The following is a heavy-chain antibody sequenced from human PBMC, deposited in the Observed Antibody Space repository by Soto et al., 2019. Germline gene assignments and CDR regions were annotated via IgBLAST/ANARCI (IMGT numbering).Heavy chain of an antibody. CDR3: ARGRGNYYDSSGYSDY. D-gene: IGHD3-22*01. CDR2: INPSGGST. J-gene: IGHJ4*02. Sequence: GASVNVSCKASGYTFTSYYMHWVRQAPGQGLEWMGIINPSGGSTSYAQKFQGRVTMTRDTSTSTVYMELSSLRSDDTAVYYCARGRGNYYDSSGYSDYWGQGTLVTVSS. V-gene: IGHV1-46*01. CDR1: GYTFTSYY.